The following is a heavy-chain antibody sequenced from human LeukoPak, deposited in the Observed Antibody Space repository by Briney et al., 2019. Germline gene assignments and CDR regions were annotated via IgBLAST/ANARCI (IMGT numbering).Heavy chain of an antibody. D-gene: IGHD3-10*01. Sequence: GASVKVSCKASGYTFTGYGISWVRQAPGQGLEWMGWISAYNGNTNYAQKLQGRVTMTTDTSTSTAYMELRSLRSDDTAVYYCARDPGKYGSEYYFDYWGQGTLVTVSS. CDR2: ISAYNGNT. V-gene: IGHV1-18*01. J-gene: IGHJ4*02. CDR1: GYTFTGYG. CDR3: ARDPGKYGSEYYFDY.